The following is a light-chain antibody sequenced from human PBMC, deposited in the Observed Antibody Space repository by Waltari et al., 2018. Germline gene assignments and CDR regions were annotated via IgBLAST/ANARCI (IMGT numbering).Light chain of an antibody. Sequence: DIQLTQSPSSLSASIGDRVTITCRESESIASYLNWYQHKPGKAPNLLIYAASNLQSGVPLRFSGSGSGTDFTLTISSLQPEDFATYYCQQTYSAPMSTFGRGTKLEIK. V-gene: IGKV1-39*01. CDR3: QQTYSAPMST. CDR2: AAS. J-gene: IGKJ2*01. CDR1: ESIASY.